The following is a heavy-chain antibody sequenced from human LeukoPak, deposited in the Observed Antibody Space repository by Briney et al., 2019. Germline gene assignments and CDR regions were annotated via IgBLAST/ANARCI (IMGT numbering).Heavy chain of an antibody. CDR2: ISGSGGST. Sequence: GGSLRLSCAASGFTFSSYAMSWVRQAPGKGLEWVSAISGSGGSTYHADSVKGRFTLSRDNAKNSLYLQMNSLRAEDTAVYYCASTGRYCTSTSCSNYFHCWGQGTLVTVSS. V-gene: IGHV3-23*01. J-gene: IGHJ4*02. CDR3: ASTGRYCTSTSCSNYFHC. CDR1: GFTFSSYA. D-gene: IGHD2-2*01.